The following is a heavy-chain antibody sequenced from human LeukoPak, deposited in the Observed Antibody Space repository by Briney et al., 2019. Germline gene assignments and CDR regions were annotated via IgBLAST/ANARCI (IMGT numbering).Heavy chain of an antibody. CDR1: GFTVSSDS. Sequence: GGSLRLSCTVSGFTVSSDSMSWVRQAPGKGLEWVSFIYSGGSTHYSDSVKGRFTISRDNSKNTLYLQMNSLRAEDTAVYYCARVGSGLRVSGWFDSWGQGTLVTVSS. CDR2: IYSGGST. V-gene: IGHV3-53*01. D-gene: IGHD3-16*01. CDR3: ARVGSGLRVSGWFDS. J-gene: IGHJ5*01.